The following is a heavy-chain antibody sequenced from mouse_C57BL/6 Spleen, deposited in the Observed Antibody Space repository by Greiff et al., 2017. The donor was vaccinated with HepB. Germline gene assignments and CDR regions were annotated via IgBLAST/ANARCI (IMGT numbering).Heavy chain of an antibody. V-gene: IGHV1-15*01. CDR1: GYTFTDYE. J-gene: IGHJ1*03. CDR2: IDPETGGT. CDR3: TRRGITTGVDWYFDV. Sequence: VQLQESGAELVRPGASVTLSCKASGYTFTDYEMHWVKQTPVHGLEWIGAIDPETGGTAYNQKFKGKAILTADKSSSTAYMELRSLTSEDSAVYYCTRRGITTGVDWYFDVWGTGTTVTVSS. D-gene: IGHD1-1*01.